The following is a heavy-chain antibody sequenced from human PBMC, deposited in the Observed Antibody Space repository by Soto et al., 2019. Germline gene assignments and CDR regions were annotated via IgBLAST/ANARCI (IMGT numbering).Heavy chain of an antibody. CDR2: IYPSGST. Sequence: SENLSLTCAVSGYSISSGYYWGWIRQPPGKGLEWIGSIYPSGSTYYNPSLKSRVTMSVDTSKNKFSLKMRSVSAADTAIYYCARAPEDLVYYFDYWGQGTLLTV. CDR1: GYSISSGYY. CDR3: ARAPEDLVYYFDY. D-gene: IGHD2-15*01. V-gene: IGHV4-38-2*01. J-gene: IGHJ4*02.